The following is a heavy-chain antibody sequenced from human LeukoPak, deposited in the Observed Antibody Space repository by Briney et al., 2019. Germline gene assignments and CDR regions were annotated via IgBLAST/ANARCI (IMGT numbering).Heavy chain of an antibody. CDR2: ISSNGGST. Sequence: GGSLRLSCSASGFTFSSYAMHWVRQAPGKGLEYVSAISSNGGSTYYADSVKGRFTISRDNSKNTLYLQMNSLRAEDTAVYYCARDYGGDGFDPWGQGTLVTVSS. CDR3: ARDYGGDGFDP. J-gene: IGHJ5*02. CDR1: GFTFSSYA. V-gene: IGHV3-64*04. D-gene: IGHD3-10*01.